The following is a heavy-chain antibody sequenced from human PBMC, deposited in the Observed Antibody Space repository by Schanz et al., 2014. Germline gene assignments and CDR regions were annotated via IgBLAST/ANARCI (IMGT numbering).Heavy chain of an antibody. CDR1: GSIFSKLL. V-gene: IGHV1-24*01. J-gene: IGHJ4*02. D-gene: IGHD2-21*01. CDR2: FDPKKGEA. CDR3: ATGPHIVVAFDY. Sequence: QVQLVQSGAEVKKPGASVRVSCEISGSIFSKLLMHWVRQGPAKGLEWMGGFDPKKGEAIYAQKFQGRVTMTEDTSTGTAYMELRSLTSEDTAVYYCATGPHIVVAFDYWGQGTLVTVSS.